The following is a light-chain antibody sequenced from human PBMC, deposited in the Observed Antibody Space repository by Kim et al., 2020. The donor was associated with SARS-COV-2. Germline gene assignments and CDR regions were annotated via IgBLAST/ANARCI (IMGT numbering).Light chain of an antibody. V-gene: IGKV1-39*01. CDR1: QSISSN. J-gene: IGKJ1*01. Sequence: ASVGDRVTITCRASQSISSNFNWYQQKSGKAPKLLIHSVSSLQSGVPSRFSGGGSGTEFTLTINSLQPEDFATYYCQQTYSVPLTFGQGTKVDIK. CDR3: QQTYSVPLT. CDR2: SVS.